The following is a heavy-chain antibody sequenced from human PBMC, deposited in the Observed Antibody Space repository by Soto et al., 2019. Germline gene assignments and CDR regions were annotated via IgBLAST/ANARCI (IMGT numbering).Heavy chain of an antibody. V-gene: IGHV4-34*01. CDR3: ARGLRASYGVRLSYYYYGMDV. Sequence: QVQLQQWGAGLLKPSETLSLTCGVYGGSFSDFYWGWIRQPPGQWLECIGEISHSGSTNYNMSLKSRVTISIDTSKNQFSLKLSSVTAADTAMYYCARGLRASYGVRLSYYYYGMDVWGQGTTVTVSS. CDR2: ISHSGST. J-gene: IGHJ6*02. CDR1: GGSFSDFY. D-gene: IGHD3-10*01.